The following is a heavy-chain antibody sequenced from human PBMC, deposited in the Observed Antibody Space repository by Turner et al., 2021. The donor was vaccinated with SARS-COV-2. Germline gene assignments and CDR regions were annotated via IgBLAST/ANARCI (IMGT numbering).Heavy chain of an antibody. CDR1: GFPSSNYA. CDR3: AKGPYYYYGSGSYYSLPLDF. J-gene: IGHJ4*02. CDR2: ITGTSGRAGST. V-gene: IGHV3-23*01. D-gene: IGHD3-10*01. Sequence: EVQLLESGGGLVQPGGSLRLSCAASGFPSSNYAMSWVRQAPGKGLEWVSAITGTSGRAGSTFYADSVKGRFTISRDNSKNTLYLQMSSLRAEDTAVYYCAKGPYYYYGSGSYYSLPLDFWGQGTLVTVSS.